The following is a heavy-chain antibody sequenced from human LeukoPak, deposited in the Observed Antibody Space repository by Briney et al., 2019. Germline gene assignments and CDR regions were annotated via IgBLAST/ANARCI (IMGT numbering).Heavy chain of an antibody. CDR1: GFTFSNAW. CDR3: TTDPSFMPRAYYGMDV. J-gene: IGHJ6*02. V-gene: IGHV3-15*01. D-gene: IGHD2-2*01. CDR2: VKSKTDGGTT. Sequence: GGSLRLSCAASGFTFSNAWMSWVRQAPGKGLEWVGRVKSKTDGGTTDYAAPVKGGFTISRDDSKNTLYLQMNSLKTEDTAVYYCTTDPSFMPRAYYGMDVWGQGTTVTVSS.